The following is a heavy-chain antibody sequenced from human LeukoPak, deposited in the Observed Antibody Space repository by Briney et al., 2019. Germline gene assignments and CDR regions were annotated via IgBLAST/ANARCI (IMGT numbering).Heavy chain of an antibody. CDR3: ARVGYNDAFDI. V-gene: IGHV4-4*07. Sequence: SETLSLTCTASGGSISSYYWNWIRQPAGKGLEWMGRIYTSGSTNYNPSLMSRGTMIVDTSTKQFSLKLSSMTAADTTVYYWARVGYNDAFDIWGEGTMVSVSS. CDR2: IYTSGST. J-gene: IGHJ3*02. CDR1: GGSISSYY. D-gene: IGHD5-24*01.